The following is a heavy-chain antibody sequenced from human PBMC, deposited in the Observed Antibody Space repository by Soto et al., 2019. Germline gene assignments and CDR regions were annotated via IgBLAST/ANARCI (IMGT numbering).Heavy chain of an antibody. CDR3: ARAPNYYDRSGYYNHWFDP. D-gene: IGHD3-22*01. Sequence: TCTVSPSPLSSGGYYWRWIRQHTGKGLEWIGYIYYSGSTYYNPSLKSRVTIAVDTSKNQFSLKLSSVTAADTAVYYCARAPNYYDRSGYYNHWFDPWGEGTRVTVSS. J-gene: IGHJ5*02. CDR1: PSPLSSGGYY. CDR2: IYYSGST. V-gene: IGHV4-31*03.